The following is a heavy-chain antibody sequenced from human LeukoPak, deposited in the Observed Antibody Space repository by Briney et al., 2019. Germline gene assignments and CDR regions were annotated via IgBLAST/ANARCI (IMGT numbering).Heavy chain of an antibody. J-gene: IGHJ5*02. CDR3: ARERGNYDILTDYYEGNCFDP. CDR2: INPNSGGT. CDR1: GYTFTSYG. V-gene: IGHV1-2*02. Sequence: ASVKVSCKASGYTFTSYGISWVRQAPGQGLEWMGWINPNSGGTNYAQKFQGRVTMTRDTSISTAYMDLNRLRSDDTAVYYCARERGNYDILTDYYEGNCFDPWGQGTLVTVSS. D-gene: IGHD3-9*01.